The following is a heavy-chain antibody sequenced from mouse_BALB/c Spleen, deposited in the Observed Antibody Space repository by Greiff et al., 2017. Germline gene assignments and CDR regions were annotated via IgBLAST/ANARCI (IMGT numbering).Heavy chain of an antibody. Sequence: VQLQQSAAELARPGASVKMSCKASGYTFTSYTMHWVKQRPGQGLEWIGYINHSSGYTEYNQKFKDKTTLTADKSSSTAYMQLSSLTSEDSAVYYCADLGLGAYWGQGTLVTVSA. CDR3: ADLGLGAY. J-gene: IGHJ3*01. CDR2: INHSSGYT. V-gene: IGHV1-4*02. D-gene: IGHD3-3*01. CDR1: GYTFTSYT.